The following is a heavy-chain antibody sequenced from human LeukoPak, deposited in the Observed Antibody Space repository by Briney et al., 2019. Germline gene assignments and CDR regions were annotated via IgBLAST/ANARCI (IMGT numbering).Heavy chain of an antibody. CDR2: ISWDGGST. CDR3: AKDIMGGPYSSSWVDY. Sequence: GGSLRPSCAASGFTFDDYTMHWVRQAPGKGLEWVSLISWDGGSTYYADSVKGRFTISRDNSKNSLYLQMNSLRTEDTALYYCAKDIMGGPYSSSWVDYWGQGTLVTVSS. CDR1: GFTFDDYT. J-gene: IGHJ4*02. D-gene: IGHD6-13*01. V-gene: IGHV3-43*01.